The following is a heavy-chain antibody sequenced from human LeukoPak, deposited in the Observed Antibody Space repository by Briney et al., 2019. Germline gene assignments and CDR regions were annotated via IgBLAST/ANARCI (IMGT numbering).Heavy chain of an antibody. CDR3: ARAIAAAGTWFDP. CDR2: INPNSGGT. Sequence: ASVTVSCKASGYTFTVYYMHWVRQAPGQGLEWMGWINPNSGGTNYAQKFQGRVTMTRDTSISTAYMEMSRLRSDDTAVYYCARAIAAAGTWFDPWGQGTLVTVSS. V-gene: IGHV1-2*02. D-gene: IGHD6-13*01. CDR1: GYTFTVYY. J-gene: IGHJ5*02.